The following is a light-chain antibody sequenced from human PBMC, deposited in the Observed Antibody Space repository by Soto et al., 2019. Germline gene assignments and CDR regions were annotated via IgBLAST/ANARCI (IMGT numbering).Light chain of an antibody. CDR1: QSVSSSY. V-gene: IGKV3-20*01. CDR3: QQYGRSLWT. J-gene: IGKJ1*01. Sequence: EIVLTQSPGTLSLSPGERATLSCRASQSVSSSYLAWYQQKPGQAPRLLVYGASIRATGIPDRFSGSGSGTDFTITINRLEPEDFGVYYCQQYGRSLWTFCQGTKVEIK. CDR2: GAS.